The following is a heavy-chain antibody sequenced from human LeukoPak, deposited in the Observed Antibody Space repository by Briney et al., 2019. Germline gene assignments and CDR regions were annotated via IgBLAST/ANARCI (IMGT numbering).Heavy chain of an antibody. CDR1: GYTFTSCG. CDR2: ISGHNGHT. J-gene: IGHJ4*02. Sequence: GASVKVSCKASGYTFTSCGINWVRQAPGQGLEWMGWISGHNGHTNYVQKMQGRVTMTTDTYTNTAYMELRNLTSDDTAVYYCARSPDYYGSGSYYNPFYYWGQGTLVTVSS. V-gene: IGHV1-18*04. D-gene: IGHD3-10*01. CDR3: ARSPDYYGSGSYYNPFYY.